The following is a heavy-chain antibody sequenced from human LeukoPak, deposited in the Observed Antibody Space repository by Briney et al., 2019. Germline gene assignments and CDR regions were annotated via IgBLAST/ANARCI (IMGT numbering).Heavy chain of an antibody. CDR3: ARGGKIGYYDILTGFSPYYFDY. V-gene: IGHV4-4*02. J-gene: IGHJ4*02. D-gene: IGHD3-9*01. Sequence: PSETLSLTCAVSGASISSNNWWSWVRQPPGKGLEWIGEIYHSGSTNYTPSLKSRVTISIDKSKNQFSLKLSSVTAADTAVYYCARGGKIGYYDILTGFSPYYFDYWGQGTLVTVSS. CDR2: IYHSGST. CDR1: GASISSNNW.